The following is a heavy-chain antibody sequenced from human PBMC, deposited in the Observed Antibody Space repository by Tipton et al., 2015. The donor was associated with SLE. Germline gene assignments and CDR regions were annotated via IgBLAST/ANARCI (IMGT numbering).Heavy chain of an antibody. CDR2: INWNGGST. Sequence: SLRLSCAASGFPFDDYGLSLVRQGPGEGLEWVSGINWNGGSTGYVDSVKGRFTISRDNAKDSLNLQMDSLRAEDTALYYCARDPYCSGGSCYAFDYWGQGTLVTVSS. J-gene: IGHJ4*02. V-gene: IGHV3-20*04. CDR1: GFPFDDYG. CDR3: ARDPYCSGGSCYAFDY. D-gene: IGHD2-15*01.